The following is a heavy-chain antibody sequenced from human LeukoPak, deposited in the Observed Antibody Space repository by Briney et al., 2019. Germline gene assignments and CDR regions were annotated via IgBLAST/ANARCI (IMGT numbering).Heavy chain of an antibody. CDR3: AREAAAAGTGDYYYYMDV. CDR1: AGSFSDYY. Sequence: SETLSLTCSFYAGSFSDYYWSWIRQPPGKGLQWIGEVNHSGSTNYNPSLKSRVTISVDTSKNQFSLKLSSVTAADTAVYYCAREAAAAGTGDYYYYMDVWGKGTTVTVSS. V-gene: IGHV4-34*01. D-gene: IGHD6-13*01. CDR2: VNHSGST. J-gene: IGHJ6*03.